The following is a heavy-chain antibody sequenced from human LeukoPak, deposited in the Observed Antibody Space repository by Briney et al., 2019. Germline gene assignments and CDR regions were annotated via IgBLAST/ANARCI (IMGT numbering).Heavy chain of an antibody. CDR3: ARDSLDYFDY. CDR1: GGSISSYY. J-gene: IGHJ4*02. Sequence: PSETLSLTCTVSGGSISSYYWSWIRQPPGKGLEWIGYIYYSGSTNYNPSLKSRVTISVDTSKNQFSLKLSSVTAADTAVYYCARDSLDYFDYWGQGTLVTVFS. CDR2: IYYSGST. V-gene: IGHV4-59*01.